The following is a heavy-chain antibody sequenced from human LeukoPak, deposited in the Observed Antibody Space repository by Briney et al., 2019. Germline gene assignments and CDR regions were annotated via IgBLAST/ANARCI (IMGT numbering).Heavy chain of an antibody. J-gene: IGHJ5*02. CDR2: INHSGST. D-gene: IGHD6-6*01. Sequence: SETLSLTCAVYGGSFSGYYWSWIRQPPGKGLEWIGEINHSGSTNYNPSLKSRVTISVDTSKNQFSLKLSSVTAADTAVYYCARLPYSSSSRWFDPWGQGTPVTVSS. CDR1: GGSFSGYY. V-gene: IGHV4-34*01. CDR3: ARLPYSSSSRWFDP.